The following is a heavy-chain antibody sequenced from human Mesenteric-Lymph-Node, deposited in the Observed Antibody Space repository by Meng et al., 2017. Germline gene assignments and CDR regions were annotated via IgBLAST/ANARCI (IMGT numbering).Heavy chain of an antibody. D-gene: IGHD6-13*01. CDR3: ARAVAAGGTGGFDY. Sequence: HVRLGRFGAEVKKPGASVRVSCKASGYTFTSYDINWVRQATGQGLEWMGWMSPNSGNTGYPQKFQGRVTMTRNTSISTAYMELSSLRSEDTAVYYCARAVAAGGTGGFDYWGQGTLVTVSS. CDR2: MSPNSGNT. J-gene: IGHJ4*02. CDR1: GYTFTSYD. V-gene: IGHV1-8*01.